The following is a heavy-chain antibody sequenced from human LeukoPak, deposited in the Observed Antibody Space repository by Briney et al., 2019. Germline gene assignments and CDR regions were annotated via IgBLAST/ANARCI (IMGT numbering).Heavy chain of an antibody. V-gene: IGHV3-49*03. CDR3: ARGGVYCSSVSCSVDY. D-gene: IGHD2-2*01. J-gene: IGHJ4*02. Sequence: PGRFLRLSCTASGFTFGDYAMSWFRQAPGKGLEWVGFIRSKAYGGTTENAASVKGRFTISRDDSKSIAYLQMNSLKTEDTAVYYCARGGVYCSSVSCSVDYWGQGILVTVSS. CDR1: GFTFGDYA. CDR2: IRSKAYGGTT.